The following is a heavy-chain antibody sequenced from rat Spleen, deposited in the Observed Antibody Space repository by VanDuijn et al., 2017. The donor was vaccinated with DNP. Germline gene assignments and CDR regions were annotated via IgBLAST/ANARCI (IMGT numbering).Heavy chain of an antibody. CDR3: AKDRPGGFAMDA. J-gene: IGHJ4*01. V-gene: IGHV5-58*01. D-gene: IGHD4-1*01. CDR1: GFTFSSYW. CDR2: INTDGVTT. Sequence: EVQLVETGGGLVQPGRSLKLSCVASGFTFSSYWMYWIRQAPGKGLEWVASINTDGVTTYYPDSVKGRFTISRDNAENTVYLQMNSLRSEDTATYYCAKDRPGGFAMDAWGQGTSVTVSS.